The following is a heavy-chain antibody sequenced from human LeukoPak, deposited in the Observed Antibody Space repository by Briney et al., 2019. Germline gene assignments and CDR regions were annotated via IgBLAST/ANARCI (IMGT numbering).Heavy chain of an antibody. V-gene: IGHV3-74*01. CDR1: GFTFSSYW. D-gene: IGHD5-18*01. Sequence: QAGGSLRLSCAASGFTFSSYWMHWVRQAPGKGLVWVSRINSDGSSTSYADSVKGRFTISRDNAKNTLYLQMNSLRSEDTAVYYCARGNSYGYAFDIWGQGTMVTVSS. CDR2: INSDGSST. J-gene: IGHJ3*02. CDR3: ARGNSYGYAFDI.